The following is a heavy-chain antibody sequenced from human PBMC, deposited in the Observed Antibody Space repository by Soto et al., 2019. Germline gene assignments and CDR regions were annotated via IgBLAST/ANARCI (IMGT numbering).Heavy chain of an antibody. J-gene: IGHJ4*02. V-gene: IGHV2-5*02. CDR3: AHHHCYGLGSHSFDY. Sequence: QITLKESGPTLVRPTQTLTLTCTFSGFSLTTSGVGVGWIRQPPGKALEWLAVIYWDDDKRYSASLKSRLTMPKDTYKTQVVLTTANIDPVDTATYYCAHHHCYGLGSHSFDYRGQGTLGTVSS. CDR2: IYWDDDK. CDR1: GFSLTTSGVG. D-gene: IGHD3-10*01.